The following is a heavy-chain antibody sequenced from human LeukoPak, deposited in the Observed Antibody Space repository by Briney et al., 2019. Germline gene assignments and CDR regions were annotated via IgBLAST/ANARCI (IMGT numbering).Heavy chain of an antibody. J-gene: IGHJ4*02. Sequence: PSETLSLTCTVSGHSIINSYYWGWIRQPPGKGLEWIGSIYHTGSTYYNPSLKSRVTISIDTSKNQFSLKLNSVTAADTAVYYCAREGSPGIAAAGSFDYWGQGTLVTVSS. CDR3: AREGSPGIAAAGSFDY. V-gene: IGHV4-38-2*02. D-gene: IGHD6-13*01. CDR1: GHSIINSYY. CDR2: IYHTGST.